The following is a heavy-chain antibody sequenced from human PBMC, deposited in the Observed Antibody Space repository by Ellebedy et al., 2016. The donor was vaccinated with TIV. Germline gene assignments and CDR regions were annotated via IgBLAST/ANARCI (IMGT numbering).Heavy chain of an antibody. V-gene: IGHV4-31*03. Sequence: LRLXXTVSGGSISSGGYYWSWIRQHPGKGLEWIGYIYYSGSTYYNPSLKSRVTISVDTSKNQFSLKLSSVTAADTAVYYCARGAMIVVVNFDYWGQGTLVTVSS. CDR3: ARGAMIVVVNFDY. CDR2: IYYSGST. CDR1: GGSISSGGYY. D-gene: IGHD3-22*01. J-gene: IGHJ4*02.